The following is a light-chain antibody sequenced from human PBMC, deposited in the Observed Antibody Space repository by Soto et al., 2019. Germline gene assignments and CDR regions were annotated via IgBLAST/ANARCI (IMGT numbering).Light chain of an antibody. V-gene: IGKV1-17*03. CDR3: QQYGSSRT. CDR2: GAS. J-gene: IGKJ1*01. Sequence: DIQMTQSPSAMSASVGDRVTITCRASQGISNYLAWFQQKPGKVPKRLIYGASSRATGIPDRFSGSGSGTDFTLTISRLEPEDFAVYYCQQYGSSRTFGQGTKVDIK. CDR1: QGISNY.